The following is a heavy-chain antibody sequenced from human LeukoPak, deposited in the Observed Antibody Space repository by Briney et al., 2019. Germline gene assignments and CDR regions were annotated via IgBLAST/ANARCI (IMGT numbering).Heavy chain of an antibody. CDR1: GFTFSSYG. CDR3: AKDPRMTTVTTGDY. CDR2: IRYDGSNK. Sequence: PGTSLRLSCAASGFTFSSYGMHWVRQAPGKGLEWVAFIRYDGSNKYYADSVKGRFTISRDNSKNTLYLQMNSLRAEDTAVYYCAKDPRMTTVTTGDYWGQGTLVTVSS. J-gene: IGHJ4*02. D-gene: IGHD4-17*01. V-gene: IGHV3-30*02.